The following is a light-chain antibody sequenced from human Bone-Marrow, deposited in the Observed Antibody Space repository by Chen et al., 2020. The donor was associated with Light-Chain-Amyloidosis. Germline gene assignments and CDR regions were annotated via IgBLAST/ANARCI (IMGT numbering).Light chain of an antibody. V-gene: IGKV1-5*03. CDR2: KAS. Sequence: DIQMTQSPATLSAAVGDRVTISCRASQSISYWLAWYQQKPGKAPNLLIYKASSLQSGVPSRFSGSGSGTEFTLTISSLQPDDFATYYCQQYKSYSWTFGQGIKVEF. CDR3: QQYKSYSWT. CDR1: QSISYW. J-gene: IGKJ1*01.